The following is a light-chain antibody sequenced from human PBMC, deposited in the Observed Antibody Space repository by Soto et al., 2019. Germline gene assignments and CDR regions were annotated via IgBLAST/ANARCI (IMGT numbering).Light chain of an antibody. CDR2: GAS. Sequence: EIGWTQSPGTRSLSPGERATLSCRASQSGSSSYLAWYQQKAVQAPRLLIYGASSRATGIPDGFSGSGSGTDFTLSISRLEPEDFAVYYCQLYGSSSWTFGPGPQVDIK. J-gene: IGKJ1*01. CDR3: QLYGSSSWT. CDR1: QSGSSSY. V-gene: IGKV3-20*01.